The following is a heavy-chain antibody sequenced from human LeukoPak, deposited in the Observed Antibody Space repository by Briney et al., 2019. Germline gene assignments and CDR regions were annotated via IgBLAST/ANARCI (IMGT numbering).Heavy chain of an antibody. CDR1: GFTFSSYG. D-gene: IGHD2/OR15-2a*01. CDR3: ARNKLVYLLDY. V-gene: IGHV3-30*03. CDR2: ISYDGSNK. J-gene: IGHJ4*02. Sequence: QPGGSLRLSCAASGFTFSSYGMHWVRQAPGKGLEWVAVISYDGSNKYYADSVKGRFTISRDNSKNTLYLQMNSLRAEDTAVYYCARNKLVYLLDYWGQGTLVTVSS.